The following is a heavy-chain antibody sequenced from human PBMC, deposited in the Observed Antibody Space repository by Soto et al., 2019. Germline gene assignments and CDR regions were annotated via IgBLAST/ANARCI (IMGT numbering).Heavy chain of an antibody. D-gene: IGHD3-3*01. J-gene: IGHJ6*02. CDR1: GFTFSSYG. V-gene: IGHV3-30*18. Sequence: PGGSLRLSCAASGFTFSSYGMRWVRQAPGKGLEWVAVISYDGSNKYYADSVKGRFTISRDNSKNTLYLQMNSLRAEDTAVYYCAKDTSIERRMEWFTGMDVWGQGTTVTVSS. CDR3: AKDTSIERRMEWFTGMDV. CDR2: ISYDGSNK.